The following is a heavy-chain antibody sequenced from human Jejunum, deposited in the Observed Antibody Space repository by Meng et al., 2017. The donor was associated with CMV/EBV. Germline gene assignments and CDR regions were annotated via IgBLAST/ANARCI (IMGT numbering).Heavy chain of an antibody. CDR2: IFYRGST. CDR1: GGSISSYY. CDR3: ARASGWYFFDY. D-gene: IGHD6-19*01. Sequence: CTVSGGSISSYYWTWIRQPPGKGLEWIGYIFYRGSTNYNPSLKSRVTISVDTSKNQFSLNLSSVTAADTAVYYCARASGWYFFDYWGQGTLVTVSS. J-gene: IGHJ4*02. V-gene: IGHV4-59*01.